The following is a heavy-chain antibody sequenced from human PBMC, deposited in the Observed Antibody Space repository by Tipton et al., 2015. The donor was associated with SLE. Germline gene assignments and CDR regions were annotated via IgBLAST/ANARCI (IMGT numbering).Heavy chain of an antibody. D-gene: IGHD5-24*01. J-gene: IGHJ4*02. CDR1: GGSISSYY. V-gene: IGHV4-4*09. CDR2: IYTSGST. Sequence: TLSLTCTVSGGSISSYYWSWIRQPPGKGLEWIGYIYTSGSTNYNPSLKSRVTISVDTSKNQFSLKLSSVTAADTAVYYCARREDGSAFDYWGQGTLVTVSS. CDR3: ARREDGSAFDY.